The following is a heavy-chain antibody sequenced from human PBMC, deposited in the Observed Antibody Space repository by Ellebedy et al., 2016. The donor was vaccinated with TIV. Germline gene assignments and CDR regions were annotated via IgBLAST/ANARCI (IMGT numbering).Heavy chain of an antibody. Sequence: SETLSLTXTVSNDSINIYYWSWIRQPAGKGLEWIGRIYSSGTTNYNPSLKSRVTMSVDTSKNQFSLKLSSVTAADTAVYYCARDTTGTTRDWFDPWGQGTLVTVSS. J-gene: IGHJ5*02. CDR3: ARDTTGTTRDWFDP. CDR2: IYSSGTT. D-gene: IGHD1-1*01. CDR1: NDSINIYY. V-gene: IGHV4-4*07.